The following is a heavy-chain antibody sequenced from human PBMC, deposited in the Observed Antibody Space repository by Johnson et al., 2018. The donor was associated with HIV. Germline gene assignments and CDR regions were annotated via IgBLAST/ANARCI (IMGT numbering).Heavy chain of an antibody. V-gene: IGHV3-11*04. CDR2: ISSSGGTI. CDR3: ARAPEVRGVDAFDI. D-gene: IGHD3-10*01. Sequence: QVQLVESGGGLIQPGGSLRLSCAASGFTVSSNYMSWVRQAPGKGLEWVSYISSSGGTIYYADSVKGRFSISRDNAKNLLYLQMNILRAEDTAVYYCARAPEVRGVDAFDIWGQGTMVTVSS. J-gene: IGHJ3*02. CDR1: GFTVSSNY.